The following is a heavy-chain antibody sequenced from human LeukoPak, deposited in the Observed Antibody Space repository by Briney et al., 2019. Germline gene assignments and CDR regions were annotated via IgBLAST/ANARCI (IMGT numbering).Heavy chain of an antibody. CDR2: IYYSGST. CDR3: ARHRGAAAFPDPFDY. J-gene: IGHJ4*02. V-gene: IGHV4-59*08. Sequence: SETLSLTCTVSGGSISSYYWSWIRQPPGKGLEWIGYIYYSGSTNYNPSLKSRVTISVDTSKNQFSLKLSSVTAADTAVYYCARHRGAAAFPDPFDYWGQGTLVTVSS. D-gene: IGHD6-13*01. CDR1: GGSISSYY.